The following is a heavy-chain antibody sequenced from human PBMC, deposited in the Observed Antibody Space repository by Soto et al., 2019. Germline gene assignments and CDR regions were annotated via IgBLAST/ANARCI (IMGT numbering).Heavy chain of an antibody. Sequence: EVPLVESGGGLVQPGGSLRLSCAASGFTFSSYWMHWVRQAPGKGLVWVSRINSDGSSTSYADSVKGRFTISRDNAKNTLYLQMNSLRAEDTAVYYCAREYCSGGSCYSLGRYFQHWGQGTLVTVSS. CDR3: AREYCSGGSCYSLGRYFQH. D-gene: IGHD2-15*01. V-gene: IGHV3-74*01. CDR2: INSDGSST. CDR1: GFTFSSYW. J-gene: IGHJ1*01.